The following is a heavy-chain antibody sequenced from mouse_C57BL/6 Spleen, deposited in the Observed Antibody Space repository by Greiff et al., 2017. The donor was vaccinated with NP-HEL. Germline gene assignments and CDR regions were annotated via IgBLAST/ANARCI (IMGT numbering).Heavy chain of an antibody. CDR2: INPNNGGT. D-gene: IGHD2-3*01. CDR3: ARWGYDGYYDY. CDR1: GYTFTDYN. Sequence: EVKLMESGPELVKPGASVKMSCKASGYTFTDYNMHWVKQSHGKSLEWIGYINPNNGGTSYNQKFKGKATLTVNKSSSTAYMELRSLTSEDSAVYYCARWGYDGYYDYWGQGTTLTVSS. V-gene: IGHV1-22*01. J-gene: IGHJ2*01.